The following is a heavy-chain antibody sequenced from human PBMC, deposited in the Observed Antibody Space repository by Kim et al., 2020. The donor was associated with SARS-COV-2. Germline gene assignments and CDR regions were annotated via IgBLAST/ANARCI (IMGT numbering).Heavy chain of an antibody. J-gene: IGHJ4*02. Sequence: GGSLRLSCAASGFTFSSYSMNWVRQAPGKGLEWVSSISSSSSYIYYADSVKGRFTISRDNAKNSLYLQMNSLRAEDTAVYYCARGDQPLPTLLDYWGQGTLVTVSS. CDR3: ARGDQPLPTLLDY. V-gene: IGHV3-21*01. D-gene: IGHD2-15*01. CDR2: ISSSSSYI. CDR1: GFTFSSYS.